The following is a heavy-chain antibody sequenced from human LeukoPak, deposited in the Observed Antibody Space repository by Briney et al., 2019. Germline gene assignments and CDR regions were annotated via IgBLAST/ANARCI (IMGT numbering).Heavy chain of an antibody. CDR3: ARREWLAIGGNAFDI. D-gene: IGHD6-19*01. J-gene: IGHJ3*02. Sequence: ASVKVSCKASGYTFTSYGISWVRQAPGQGLEWMGWISAYNGNTNYAQKLQGRVTMTTDTSTSTAYMELRSLRSDDTAVYYCARREWLAIGGNAFDIWGQGTMVTVSS. V-gene: IGHV1-18*01. CDR1: GYTFTSYG. CDR2: ISAYNGNT.